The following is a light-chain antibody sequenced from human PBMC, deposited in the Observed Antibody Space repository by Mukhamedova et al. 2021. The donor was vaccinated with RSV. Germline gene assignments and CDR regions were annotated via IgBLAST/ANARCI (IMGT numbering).Light chain of an antibody. J-gene: IGKJ1*01. V-gene: IGKV1-5*03. CDR2: KAS. CDR3: QQYNSSPT. Sequence: WYQRRVHGKAPKLLIYKASSLESGVPSRFSGSGSGTEFTLTISSLQPDDFATYYCQQYNSSPTFGQGTKVEIK.